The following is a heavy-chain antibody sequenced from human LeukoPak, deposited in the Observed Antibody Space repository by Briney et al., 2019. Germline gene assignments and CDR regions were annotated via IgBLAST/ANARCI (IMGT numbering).Heavy chain of an antibody. CDR3: AKRASDYYYDFDF. CDR2: ISGSGSST. Sequence: GGSLRLSCATSGFTFTIYAMSSVRQAPGKGLEWVSDISGSGSSTYYADSVKGRFTISRDSSKNTLYLQMNSLRVEDTAVYYCAKRASDYYYDFDFWGQGALVTVSS. D-gene: IGHD3-22*01. J-gene: IGHJ4*02. V-gene: IGHV3-23*01. CDR1: GFTFTIYA.